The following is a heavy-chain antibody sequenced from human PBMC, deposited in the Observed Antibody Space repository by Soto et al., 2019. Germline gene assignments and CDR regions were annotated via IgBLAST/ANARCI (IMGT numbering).Heavy chain of an antibody. V-gene: IGHV3-23*01. CDR2: ISGNGGFR. J-gene: IGHJ6*02. D-gene: IGHD1-26*01. Sequence: GGSLRLSCAASGFNFNDYAMSWVRQAPGKGLEWVAVISGNGGFRYYADFVKGRFTVSRDNSKNTVYLQMSNLGSEDTAVYYCAKAQEGDMTLPIVVTCGMDAWGRGPTVTVSS. CDR3: AKAQEGDMTLPIVVTCGMDA. CDR1: GFNFNDYA.